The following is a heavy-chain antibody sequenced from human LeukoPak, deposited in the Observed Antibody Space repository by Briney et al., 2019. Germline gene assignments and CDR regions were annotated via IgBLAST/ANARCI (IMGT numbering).Heavy chain of an antibody. CDR2: IYHSGST. Sequence: SETPSLTCAVSGYSISSGYYWGWIRQPPGKGLEWIGSIYHSGSTYYNPSLKSRVTISVDTSKNQFSLKLSSVTAADTAVYYCARGGYYDSSGYVDYWGQGTLVTVSS. D-gene: IGHD3-22*01. J-gene: IGHJ4*02. CDR1: GYSISSGYY. CDR3: ARGGYYDSSGYVDY. V-gene: IGHV4-38-2*01.